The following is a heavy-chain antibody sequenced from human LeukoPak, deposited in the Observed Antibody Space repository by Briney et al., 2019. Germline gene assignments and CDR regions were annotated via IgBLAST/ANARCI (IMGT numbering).Heavy chain of an antibody. V-gene: IGHV4-34*01. D-gene: IGHD1-7*01. CDR2: INHSGST. J-gene: IGHJ5*02. CDR1: GGSFSGYY. Sequence: PSETLSLTCAVYGGSFSGYYWSWIRQPPGKGLEWIGEINHSGSTNYNPSLKSRVTISVDTSKNQFSLKLSSVTAADTAVYYCARGAGTTRWFDPWGQGTLVTVSS. CDR3: ARGAGTTRWFDP.